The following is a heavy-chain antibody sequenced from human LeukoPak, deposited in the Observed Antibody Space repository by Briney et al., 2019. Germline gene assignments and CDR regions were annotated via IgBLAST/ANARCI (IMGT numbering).Heavy chain of an antibody. Sequence: SETLSLTCAVYGGSFSGYYWSWIRQPPGKGLEWIGEINHSGSTNYNPSLKSRVTISVDTSKNQFSLKLSSVTAADTAVYYCARDKRLGLRRHFDYWGQGTLVTVSS. CDR2: INHSGST. D-gene: IGHD1-7*01. V-gene: IGHV4-34*01. CDR1: GGSFSGYY. J-gene: IGHJ4*02. CDR3: ARDKRLGLRRHFDY.